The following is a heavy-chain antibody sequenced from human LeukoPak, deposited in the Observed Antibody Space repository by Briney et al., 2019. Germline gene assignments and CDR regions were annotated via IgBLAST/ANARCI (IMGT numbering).Heavy chain of an antibody. CDR2: ISGSAVIT. CDR1: GLTFINFG. V-gene: IGHV3-23*01. J-gene: IGHJ4*02. D-gene: IGHD3-22*01. Sequence: GGTLRLSCAASGLTFINFGMTWVRQAPGKGLEWVSAISGSAVITFYADSVKGRFTISRDNSKNTLYLQMNSLRAEDTAVYYCAKATDYYDSSGYYGIDYWGQGTLVTVSS. CDR3: AKATDYYDSSGYYGIDY.